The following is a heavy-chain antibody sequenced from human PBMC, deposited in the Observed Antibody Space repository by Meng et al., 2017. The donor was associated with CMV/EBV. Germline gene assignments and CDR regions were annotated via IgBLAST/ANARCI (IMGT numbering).Heavy chain of an antibody. CDR3: ARDWADGFDY. V-gene: IGHV3-7*01. J-gene: IGHJ4*02. D-gene: IGHD3-16*01. Sequence: GESLKISCAASGFAFSRFWMTWVRQPPGKGLEFVANIKDNGGVKEYADSLKGRFTISRDNARNSVCLQMTNVRAEDTAVYFCARDWADGFDYWGQGVLVTVSS. CDR1: GFAFSRFW. CDR2: IKDNGGVK.